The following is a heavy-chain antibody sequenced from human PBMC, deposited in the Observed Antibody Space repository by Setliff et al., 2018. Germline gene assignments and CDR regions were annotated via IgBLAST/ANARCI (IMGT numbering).Heavy chain of an antibody. CDR1: DYSISSGYY. CDR3: ARAGPYYDFWSGYYRTMDV. D-gene: IGHD3-3*01. CDR2: VYYSGST. V-gene: IGHV4-38-2*01. Sequence: SETLSLTCAVSDYSISSGYYWGWIRQPPGKGLEWIGSVYYSGSTCYNPSLKSRVTISIDTSKNQFSLRLSSVTAADTAVYYCARAGPYYDFWSGYYRTMDVWGKGTTVTVSS. J-gene: IGHJ6*03.